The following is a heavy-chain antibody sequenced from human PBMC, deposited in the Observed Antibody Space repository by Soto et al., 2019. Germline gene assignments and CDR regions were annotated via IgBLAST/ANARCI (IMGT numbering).Heavy chain of an antibody. Sequence: EVQLVESGGGLVKPGGSLRLSCAASGFTFSSYSMNWVRQAPGKGLEWVSSISSSSSYIYYADSVKGRFTISRDNGTNSLFLQLNGLRGEDTGVYYWARGGQFLYSSSGGGFDPWGQGSLVT. D-gene: IGHD6-13*01. CDR1: GFTFSSYS. J-gene: IGHJ5*02. CDR3: ARGGQFLYSSSGGGFDP. V-gene: IGHV3-21*01. CDR2: ISSSSSYI.